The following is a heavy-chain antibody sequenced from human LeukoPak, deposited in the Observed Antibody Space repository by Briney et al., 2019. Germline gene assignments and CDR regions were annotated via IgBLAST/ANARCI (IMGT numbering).Heavy chain of an antibody. J-gene: IGHJ6*03. V-gene: IGHV4-34*01. CDR1: GGSFSGYY. CDR2: INHSGST. Sequence: SQTLSLTCAVYGGSFSGYYWSWIRQPPGKGLEWIGEINHSGSTNYNPSLKSRVTISVDTSKNQFSLKLSSVTAADTAVYYCARVTVSSSWYLGYYYYYYYMDVWGKGTTVTVSS. D-gene: IGHD6-13*01. CDR3: ARVTVSSSWYLGYYYYYYYMDV.